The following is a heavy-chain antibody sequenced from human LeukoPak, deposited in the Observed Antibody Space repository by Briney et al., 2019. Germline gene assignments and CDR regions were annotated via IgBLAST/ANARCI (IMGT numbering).Heavy chain of an antibody. CDR2: IYYSGST. Sequence: SETLSLTCAVSGGSISSYYWSWIRQPPGKGLEWIGYIYYSGSTNYNPSLKSRVTISVDTSKNQFSLKLSSVTAADTAVYYCARGYSYGYFDYWGQGTLVTVSS. CDR1: GGSISSYY. J-gene: IGHJ4*02. V-gene: IGHV4-59*01. CDR3: ARGYSYGYFDY. D-gene: IGHD5-18*01.